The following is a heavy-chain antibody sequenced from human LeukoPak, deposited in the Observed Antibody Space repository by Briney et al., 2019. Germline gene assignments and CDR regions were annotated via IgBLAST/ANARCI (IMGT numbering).Heavy chain of an antibody. CDR2: ISGSGGST. D-gene: IGHD3-22*01. CDR3: AKDLAPITMIVVVTDY. CDR1: GYSFTSYW. V-gene: IGHV3-23*01. J-gene: IGHJ4*02. Sequence: GESLKISCQGSGYSFTSYWIGWVRQAPGKGLEWVSAISGSGGSTYYADSVKGRFTISRDNSKNTLYLQMNSLGAEDTAVYYCAKDLAPITMIVVVTDYWGQGTLVTVSS.